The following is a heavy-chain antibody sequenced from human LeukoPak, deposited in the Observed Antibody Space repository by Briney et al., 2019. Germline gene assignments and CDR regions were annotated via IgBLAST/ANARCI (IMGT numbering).Heavy chain of an antibody. V-gene: IGHV4-61*02. D-gene: IGHD3-3*01. CDR1: GGSISSGSYY. J-gene: IGHJ6*03. CDR3: ARDQSGARGGYYPTSHYYYYYYMDV. Sequence: PSQTLSLTCTVSGGSISSGSYYWRWIRQPAGKGLEWIGRIYTSGSTNYNPSLKSRVTISVDTSKNQFSLKLSSVTAADTAVYYCARDQSGARGGYYPTSHYYYYYYMDVWGKGTTVTVSS. CDR2: IYTSGST.